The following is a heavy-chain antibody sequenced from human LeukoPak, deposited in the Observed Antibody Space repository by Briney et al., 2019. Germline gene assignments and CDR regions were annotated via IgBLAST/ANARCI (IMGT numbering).Heavy chain of an antibody. CDR3: ARGGTLRYFDWSFRDPFDY. CDR1: GYTFTGYY. J-gene: IGHJ4*02. Sequence: ASVKVSCKASGYTFTGYYMHWVRQAPGQGLEWMGWINPNSGGTNYAQKFQGRVTMTRDTSTSTVYMELSSLRSEDTAVYYCARGGTLRYFDWSFRDPFDYWGQGTLVTVSS. V-gene: IGHV1-2*02. CDR2: INPNSGGT. D-gene: IGHD3-9*01.